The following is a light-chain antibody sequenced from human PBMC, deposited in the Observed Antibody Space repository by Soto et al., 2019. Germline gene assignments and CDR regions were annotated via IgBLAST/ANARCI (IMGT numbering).Light chain of an antibody. CDR3: QQYRSWPRT. V-gene: IGKV3-15*01. Sequence: EIVLTQSPGTLSLSPGERATLSCRASQSVRSNFLAWYQQKPGQAPRLLIYGASTRATDMPGTFSGRGSGTEFTLTITSLRPEDFGVYYCQQYRSWPRTFGQGTKVDIK. CDR2: GAS. CDR1: QSVRSN. J-gene: IGKJ1*01.